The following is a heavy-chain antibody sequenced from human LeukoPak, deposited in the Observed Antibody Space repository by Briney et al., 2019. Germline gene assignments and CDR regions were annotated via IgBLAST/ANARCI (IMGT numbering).Heavy chain of an antibody. D-gene: IGHD1-1*01. V-gene: IGHV4-59*08. Sequence: SETLSLTCTVSGGSTSSYYWSWIRQPPGKGLEWIGYIYYSGSTNYNPSLKSRVTISVDTSKKQFSLKLSSVTAADTAVYYWARHNFSRLGYFDYWGQGTLVTVSS. CDR1: GGSTSSYY. CDR3: ARHNFSRLGYFDY. J-gene: IGHJ4*02. CDR2: IYYSGST.